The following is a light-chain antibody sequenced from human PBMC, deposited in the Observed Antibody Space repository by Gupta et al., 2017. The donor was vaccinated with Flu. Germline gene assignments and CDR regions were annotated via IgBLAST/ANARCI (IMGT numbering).Light chain of an antibody. V-gene: IGLV2-11*01. CDR2: DVT. Sequence: SAPTQPRPVPGSPGQSVTISCTGTSNDVGGSNPVSWYEQRPGKAPKLILYDVTERPSGVPDRFSGSKSGYTASLTISVLQADEEADYCCSSHAGRVTWVFGTGTTVTVL. CDR1: SNDVGGSNP. CDR3: SSHAGRVTWV. J-gene: IGLJ1*01.